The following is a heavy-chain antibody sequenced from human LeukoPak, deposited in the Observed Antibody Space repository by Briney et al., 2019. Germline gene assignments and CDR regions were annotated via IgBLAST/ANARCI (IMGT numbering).Heavy chain of an antibody. CDR1: GYTFTSYY. V-gene: IGHV1-24*01. CDR2: FDPEDGET. J-gene: IGHJ6*03. D-gene: IGHD1-26*01. Sequence: ASVKVSCKASGYTFTSYYMHWVRQAPGKGLEWMGGFDPEDGETIYAQKFQGRVTMTEDTSTDTAYMELSSLRSEDTAVYYCATGKWELASYMDVWGKGTTVTVSS. CDR3: ATGKWELASYMDV.